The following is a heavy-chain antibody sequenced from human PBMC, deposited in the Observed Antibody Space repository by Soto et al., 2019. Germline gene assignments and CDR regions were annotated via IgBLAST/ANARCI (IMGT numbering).Heavy chain of an antibody. CDR3: TAFDY. Sequence: ASVKFSCKASGYTFTGYYMHWVRQAPGQGLEWMGWINPNSGGTNYAQKFQGWVTMTNMDPVDTATYYCAHETTYYDFWSDQTAFDYWGQGTLVTVSS. V-gene: IGHV1-2*04. CDR2: INPNSGGT. D-gene: IGHD3-3*01. J-gene: IGHJ4*02. CDR1: GYTFTGYY.